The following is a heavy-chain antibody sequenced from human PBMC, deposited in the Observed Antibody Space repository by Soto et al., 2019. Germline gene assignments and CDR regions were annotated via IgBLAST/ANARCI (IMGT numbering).Heavy chain of an antibody. D-gene: IGHD1-7*01. J-gene: IGHJ6*02. CDR3: ARDFSYNWNYGPGPNYGRGSGGMDV. Sequence: PSETLSLTCTVSGGSISSYYWSWIRQPPGKGLEWIGYIYYSGSTNYNPSLTRRVTISVDTSKNQFSLKLSSVTAADTAVYYCARDFSYNWNYGPGPNYGRGSGGMDVWGQGTTVTV. V-gene: IGHV4-59*01. CDR2: IYYSGST. CDR1: GGSISSYY.